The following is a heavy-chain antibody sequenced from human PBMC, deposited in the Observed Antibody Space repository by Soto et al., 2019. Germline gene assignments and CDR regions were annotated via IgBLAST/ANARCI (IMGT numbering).Heavy chain of an antibody. CDR2: ISYDGSNK. V-gene: IGHV3-30*18. CDR3: AKAGGYSSGWYSLSGILSYYYGMDV. Sequence: PGGSLRLSCAASGFTFSSYGMHWVRQAPGKGLEWVAVISYDGSNKYYADSVKGRFTISRDSSKNTLYLQMNSLRAEDTAVYYCAKAGGYSSGWYSLSGILSYYYGMDVWGQGTTVTVSS. J-gene: IGHJ6*02. CDR1: GFTFSSYG. D-gene: IGHD6-19*01.